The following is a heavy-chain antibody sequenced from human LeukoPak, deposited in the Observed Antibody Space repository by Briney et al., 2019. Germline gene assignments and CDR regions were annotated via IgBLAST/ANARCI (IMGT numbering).Heavy chain of an antibody. CDR1: GASINSDTYY. J-gene: IGHJ4*02. CDR3: ARYQTGTMFAV. CDR2: HSHSGSA. Sequence: SETLSLTCTVSGASINSDTYYWGWIRQPPGKGLEWIGTHSHSGSAYYNPSLRSRITMSLDTSEDQLSLKLYSVTAADTAIYYCARYQTGTMFAVWGQGTLVTISS. D-gene: IGHD1/OR15-1a*01. V-gene: IGHV4-39*07.